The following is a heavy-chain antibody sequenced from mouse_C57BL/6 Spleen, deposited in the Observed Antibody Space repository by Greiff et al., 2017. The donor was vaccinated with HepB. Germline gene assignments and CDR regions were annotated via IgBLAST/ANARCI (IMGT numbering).Heavy chain of an antibody. CDR2: ISYDGSN. J-gene: IGHJ4*01. V-gene: IGHV3-6*01. D-gene: IGHD1-1*01. Sequence: ESGPGLVKPSQSLSLTCSVTGYSITSGYYWNWIRQFPGNKLEWMGYISYDGSNNYNPSLKNRISITRDTSKNQFFLKLNSVTTEDTATYYCARCGSSCSMDYWGQGTSVTVSS. CDR3: ARCGSSCSMDY. CDR1: GYSITSGYY.